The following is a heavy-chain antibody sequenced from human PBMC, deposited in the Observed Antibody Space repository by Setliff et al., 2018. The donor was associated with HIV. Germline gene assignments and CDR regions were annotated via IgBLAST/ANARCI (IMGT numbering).Heavy chain of an antibody. CDR3: ARPQGGGFDY. CDR2: IHPSDSDT. CDR1: GYSFTKFW. V-gene: IGHV5-51*01. J-gene: IGHJ4*02. Sequence: GESLKISCQASGYSFTKFWIGWVRQMPGKGLEWMGIIHPSDSDTGYSPSFQGQVTISVDKSISTAYLQWSNLKASDTAMYYCARPQGGGFDYWGQGTLVTVSS. D-gene: IGHD3-16*01.